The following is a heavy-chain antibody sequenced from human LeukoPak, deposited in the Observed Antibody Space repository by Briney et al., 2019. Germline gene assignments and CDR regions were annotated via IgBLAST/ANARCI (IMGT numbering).Heavy chain of an antibody. CDR3: ARGYCTSSSCYNDY. D-gene: IGHD2-2*02. V-gene: IGHV3-30*04. J-gene: IGHJ4*02. CDR1: GFTFSSYA. Sequence: GGSLRLSCVSSGFTFSSYAFHWVRQAPGKGLEWVATMSFDVNNKYYADSVRGRFTISRDNSKNTLYLQMNSLGAEDTAVYSCARGYCTSSSCYNDYWGQGTLVTVSS. CDR2: MSFDVNNK.